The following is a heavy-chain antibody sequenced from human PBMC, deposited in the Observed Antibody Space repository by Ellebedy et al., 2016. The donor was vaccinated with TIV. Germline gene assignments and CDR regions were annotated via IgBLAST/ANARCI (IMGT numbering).Heavy chain of an antibody. CDR1: GFTFSSYA. D-gene: IGHD3-16*01. CDR3: ARVEVIGYGMDV. J-gene: IGHJ6*02. V-gene: IGHV3-23*01. CDR2: ISGSGGST. Sequence: PGGSLRLSCAASGFTFSSYAMSWVRQAPGKGLEWVSAISGSGGSTYYADSVKGRFTISRDNAKNSLYLQMSSLRAEDTAVYYCARVEVIGYGMDVWGQGTTVTVSS.